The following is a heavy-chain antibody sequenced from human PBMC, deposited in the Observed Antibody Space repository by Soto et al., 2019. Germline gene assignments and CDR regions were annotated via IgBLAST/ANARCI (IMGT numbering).Heavy chain of an antibody. CDR2: ISGSGGST. CDR3: AKGEGVYCYYGMLD. D-gene: IGHD1-26*01. V-gene: IGHV3-23*01. Sequence: PGGSLRLSCAASGFTFSSYAMSWVRQAPGKGLEWVSAISGSGGSTYYADSVKGRVTISRDNSENTLYLQMNSLRAEDTAVSYCAKGEGVYCYYGMLDWGQGTMVAVSS. CDR1: GFTFSSYA. J-gene: IGHJ6*02.